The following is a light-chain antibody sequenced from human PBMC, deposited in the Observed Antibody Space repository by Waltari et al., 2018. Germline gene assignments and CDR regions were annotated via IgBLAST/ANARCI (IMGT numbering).Light chain of an antibody. Sequence: QSALTQPRSVSGSPGQSVTISCTGTSSDVGGYNYVSWYQQHPGKAPKLLNYDVSKRPSRVTDRFSGSKSSKPASLTISRLQAEDEADYYCRSHAGSHTFKEVFGGGTKLTVL. V-gene: IGLV2-11*01. CDR2: DVS. J-gene: IGLJ2*01. CDR3: RSHAGSHTFKEV. CDR1: SSDVGGYNY.